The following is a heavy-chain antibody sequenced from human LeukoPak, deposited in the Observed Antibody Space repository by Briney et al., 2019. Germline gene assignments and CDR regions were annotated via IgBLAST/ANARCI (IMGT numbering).Heavy chain of an antibody. Sequence: ASVKVSGKASVYTFTTYGISWVRQAPGQGLEWMGWISAYNGQTNHTHNLQGRVSMTIDTSTSTAYMELRSLRSDDTAVYYCARALMITPFLFDFWGPGTLVTVSS. J-gene: IGHJ4*02. CDR1: VYTFTTYG. D-gene: IGHD3-16*01. V-gene: IGHV1-18*01. CDR2: ISAYNGQT. CDR3: ARALMITPFLFDF.